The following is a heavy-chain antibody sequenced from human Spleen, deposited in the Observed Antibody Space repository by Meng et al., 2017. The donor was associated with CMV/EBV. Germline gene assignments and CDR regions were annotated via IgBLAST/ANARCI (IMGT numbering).Heavy chain of an antibody. D-gene: IGHD3-22*01. CDR2: ITGSSSYI. J-gene: IGHJ5*02. Sequence: GGSLRLSCAASGFTFSGYSMNWVRQAPGKGLEWVSSITGSSSYIYYADSVKGRFTISRDNAKNSLYLQMNSLRAEDTAVYNCARARGVLKGVTMIVVVPQGGWFDPWGQGTLVTVSS. CDR3: ARARGVLKGVTMIVVVPQGGWFDP. V-gene: IGHV3-21*01. CDR1: GFTFSGYS.